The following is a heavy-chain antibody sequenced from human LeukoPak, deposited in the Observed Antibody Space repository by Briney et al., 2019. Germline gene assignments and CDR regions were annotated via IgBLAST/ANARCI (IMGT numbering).Heavy chain of an antibody. J-gene: IGHJ6*02. CDR2: INHSGIT. CDR1: GGSFSGDY. D-gene: IGHD3-10*01. CDR3: ARGRTRTYGSGSYYNIYYYYGMDV. V-gene: IGHV4-34*01. Sequence: SETLSLTCAVYGGSFSGDYWSWIRQPPGKGLEWIGEINHSGITNYNPSLKSRVTISVDTSKNQFSLKLSSVTAADTAVYYCARGRTRTYGSGSYYNIYYYYGMDVWGQGTTVTVSS.